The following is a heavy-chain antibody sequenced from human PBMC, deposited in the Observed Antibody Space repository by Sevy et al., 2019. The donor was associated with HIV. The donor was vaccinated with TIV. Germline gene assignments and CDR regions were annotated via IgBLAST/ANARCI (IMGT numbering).Heavy chain of an antibody. Sequence: GGSLRLSCAASGFIFKSYVMNWVRQAPGKGLEWVSYISNSGSTIFFSDSVKGRFTISRDNTKNSVYLQMNSLRAEDTAVYYCARDLPPSATTVAHFDYWGRGTLVTVSS. J-gene: IGHJ4*02. V-gene: IGHV3-48*03. CDR3: ARDLPPSATTVAHFDY. CDR2: ISNSGSTI. D-gene: IGHD4-17*01. CDR1: GFIFKSYV.